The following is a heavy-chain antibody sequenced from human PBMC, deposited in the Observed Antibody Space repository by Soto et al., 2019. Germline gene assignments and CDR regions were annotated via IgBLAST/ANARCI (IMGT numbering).Heavy chain of an antibody. CDR3: ARVNPSDSKWFDY. CDR2: INSDGSTT. Sequence: GGSLRLSCAASGFTFSSHWMHWVRQAPGKGLVWVSRINSDGSTTSYADSVKGRFTISRDNAKNTLYLQMNSLRAEDTAVYYCARVNPSDSKWFDYWGQGTLVTVSS. J-gene: IGHJ4*02. D-gene: IGHD4-4*01. V-gene: IGHV3-74*01. CDR1: GFTFSSHW.